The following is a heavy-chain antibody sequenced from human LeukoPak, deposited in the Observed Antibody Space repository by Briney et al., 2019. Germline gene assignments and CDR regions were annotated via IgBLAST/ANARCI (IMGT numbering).Heavy chain of an antibody. V-gene: IGHV3-30*18. CDR2: ISYDGSNK. D-gene: IGHD2-2*02. CDR1: GFTFSSYG. CDR3: AKDLMDIVVVPAAIARLAIPREWHAFDI. J-gene: IGHJ3*02. Sequence: SGGSLRLSCAASGFTFSSYGMHWVRQAPGKGLEWVAVISYDGSNKYYADSVKGRFTISRDNSKNTLYLQMNSLRAEDTAVYYCAKDLMDIVVVPAAIARLAIPREWHAFDIWGQGTMVTVSS.